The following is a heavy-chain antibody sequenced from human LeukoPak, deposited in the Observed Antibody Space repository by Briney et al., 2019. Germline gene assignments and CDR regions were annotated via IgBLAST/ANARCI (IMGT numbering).Heavy chain of an antibody. D-gene: IGHD4-23*01. Sequence: PSETLSLTCTASGASISSYYWSWIRQPPGKGLEWIGYIYNSGTTNSNPSLKSRVTISVDTAKNQFSLKLNAVTAADTAVYYCVRGHGGNLPPIDWGQGTLVTVSS. J-gene: IGHJ4*02. CDR3: VRGHGGNLPPID. CDR1: GASISSYY. CDR2: IYNSGTT. V-gene: IGHV4-59*01.